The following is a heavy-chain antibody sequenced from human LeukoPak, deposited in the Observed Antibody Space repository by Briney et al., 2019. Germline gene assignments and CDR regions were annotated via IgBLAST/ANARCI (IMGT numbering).Heavy chain of an antibody. Sequence: SETLSLTCTVSGGSISSYYWSWIRQPPGKGLEWIGNIYYSGSTNYNPSLKSRVTISVDTSKNQFSLKLSSVTAADTAVYYCARAVGTSRNFFDYWGQGTLVTVSS. D-gene: IGHD4-23*01. CDR1: GGSISSYY. J-gene: IGHJ4*02. V-gene: IGHV4-59*01. CDR3: ARAVGTSRNFFDY. CDR2: IYYSGST.